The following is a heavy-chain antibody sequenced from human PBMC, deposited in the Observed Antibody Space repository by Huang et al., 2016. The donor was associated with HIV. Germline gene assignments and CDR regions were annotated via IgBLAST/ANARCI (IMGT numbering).Heavy chain of an antibody. CDR2: IDYSGST. CDR3: ARDHHDFWRGYRRMYFFDH. CDR1: GGSISTHY. D-gene: IGHD3-3*01. V-gene: IGHV4-59*11. J-gene: IGHJ4*02. Sequence: QVQLQESGPGLVKPSETLSLTCTVSGGSISTHYWSWIRQPPGKGLEWIGSIDYSGSTNDSPSLKSRVTILLDTSKNQFSPRVNSVTAADTAMYYCARDHHDFWRGYRRMYFFDHWGQGTLVTVSS.